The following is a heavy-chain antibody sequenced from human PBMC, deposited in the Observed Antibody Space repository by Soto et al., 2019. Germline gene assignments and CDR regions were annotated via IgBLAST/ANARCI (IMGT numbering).Heavy chain of an antibody. CDR2: ISGSGGST. J-gene: IGHJ4*02. CDR3: AKDEDPMVREGGDY. V-gene: IGHV3-23*01. D-gene: IGHD3-10*01. CDR1: GFTFSSYA. Sequence: GGSLRLSCAASGFTFSSYAMSWVRQAPGKGLEWVSAISGSGGSTYYADSVKGRFTISRDNSKNTLYLQMNSLRAEDTAVYYCAKDEDPMVREGGDYWGQGTLVTVSS.